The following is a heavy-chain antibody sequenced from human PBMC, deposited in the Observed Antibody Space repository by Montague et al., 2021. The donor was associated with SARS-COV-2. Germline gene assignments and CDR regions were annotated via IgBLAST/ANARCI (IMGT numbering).Heavy chain of an antibody. J-gene: IGHJ2*01. CDR3: ARELRIELWQTNWYFGP. D-gene: IGHD3-16*01. V-gene: IGHV4-61*08. Sequence: LVKPTQTLTLTCTFSGFSLSTSGMCVSWIRQPPGKGLEWIGNFDHSGNTKYNPSLKSRATISVDTSKNQVALRLSSVTAADTAVYYSARELRIELWQTNWYFGPWGRGTLVTVSS. CDR2: FDHSGNT. CDR1: GFSLSTSGMC.